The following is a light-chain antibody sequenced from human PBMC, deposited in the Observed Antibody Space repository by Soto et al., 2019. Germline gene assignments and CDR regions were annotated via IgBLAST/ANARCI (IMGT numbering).Light chain of an antibody. V-gene: IGKV1-12*01. CDR3: QQTFAFPLT. Sequence: DLQMTQSPSSVSAYVGDRVTITCRASQGLSSWLAWYQQKPGKAPKLLIYAASTLESGVPSRFSGSGSGTDFSLSISSLQPEDSATYFCQQTFAFPLTFGGGTNVEIK. J-gene: IGKJ4*01. CDR2: AAS. CDR1: QGLSSW.